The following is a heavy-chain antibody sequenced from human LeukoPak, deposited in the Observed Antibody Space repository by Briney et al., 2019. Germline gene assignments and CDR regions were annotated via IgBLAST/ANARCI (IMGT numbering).Heavy chain of an antibody. D-gene: IGHD6-19*01. V-gene: IGHV5-51*01. J-gene: IGHJ4*02. CDR2: IYPGDSDT. Sequence: GESLKISCKGSGYSFTSYWIGWVRLMPGKGLEWMGIIYPGDSDTRYSPSFQGQVTISADKSISTAYLQWSSLKASDTAMYYCAGGRYSSGWYLFRGFDYWGQGTLVTVSS. CDR1: GYSFTSYW. CDR3: AGGRYSSGWYLFRGFDY.